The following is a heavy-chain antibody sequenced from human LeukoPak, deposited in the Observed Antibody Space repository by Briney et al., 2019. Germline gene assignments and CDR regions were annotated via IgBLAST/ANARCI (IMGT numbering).Heavy chain of an antibody. CDR3: AVAVAGTEDY. V-gene: IGHV1-69*13. CDR1: GYTFTGYY. D-gene: IGHD6-19*01. CDR2: IIPIFGTA. Sequence: VASVTVSCTASGYTFTGYYMHWVRQAPGQGLEWMGGIIPIFGTANYAQKFQGRVTITADESTSTAYMELSSLRSEDTAVYYCAVAVAGTEDYWGQGTLVTVSS. J-gene: IGHJ4*02.